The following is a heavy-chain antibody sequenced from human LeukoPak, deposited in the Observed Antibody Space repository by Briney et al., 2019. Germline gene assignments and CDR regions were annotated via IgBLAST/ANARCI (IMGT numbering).Heavy chain of an antibody. CDR3: ARDLTVAGGPGVGFDY. D-gene: IGHD6-19*01. CDR1: GFTFSSYS. Sequence: GGSLRLSCAASGFTFSSYSMSWVRQAPGKGLEWVSYISSSSSYIYYADSVKGRFTISRDNSKNTLYLQMNSLRAEDTAVYYCARDLTVAGGPGVGFDYWGQGTLVTVSS. CDR2: ISSSSSYI. J-gene: IGHJ4*02. V-gene: IGHV3-21*05.